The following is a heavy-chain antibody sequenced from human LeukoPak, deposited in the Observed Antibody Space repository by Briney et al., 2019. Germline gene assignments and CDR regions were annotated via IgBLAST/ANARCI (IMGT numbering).Heavy chain of an antibody. CDR3: ARGDRWFDP. V-gene: IGHV4-30-2*01. Sequence: SETLSLTCAVSGGSISSGGYSWSWIRQPPGKGLEWIGYIYHSGSTYYNPSLKSRVTISVDRSKNQFSLKLSSVTAPDTAVYYCARGDRWFDPWGQGTLVTVSS. CDR2: IYHSGST. CDR1: GGSISSGGYS. J-gene: IGHJ5*02.